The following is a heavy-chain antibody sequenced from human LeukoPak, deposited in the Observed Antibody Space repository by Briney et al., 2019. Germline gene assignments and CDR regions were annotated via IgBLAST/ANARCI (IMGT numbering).Heavy chain of an antibody. V-gene: IGHV1-46*01. CDR1: GYTFTSYY. Sequence: ASVEVSCKASGYTFTSYYMHWVRQAPGQGLEWMGIINPSGGSTSYAQKFQGRVTMTRDTSTSTVYMELSSLRSEDTAVYYCARDREQQLVISDWGQGTLVTVSS. D-gene: IGHD6-13*01. CDR3: ARDREQQLVISD. CDR2: INPSGGST. J-gene: IGHJ1*01.